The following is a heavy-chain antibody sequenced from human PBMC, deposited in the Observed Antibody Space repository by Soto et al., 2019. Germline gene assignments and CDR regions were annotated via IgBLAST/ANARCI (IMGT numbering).Heavy chain of an antibody. CDR2: INHSGST. D-gene: IGHD2-2*01. CDR3: GRGAGGYCSSTSCYRYFDY. V-gene: IGHV4-34*01. J-gene: IGHJ4*02. Sequence: QVQLQQWGAGLLKPSETLSLTCAVYGGSFSGYYWSWIRQPPGKGLEGIGEINHSGSTNYNPSLKSRVTISEDTSKNQFSLKMSTVTAADTAVYYCGRGAGGYCSSTSCYRYFDYWGKGTLVTVSS. CDR1: GGSFSGYY.